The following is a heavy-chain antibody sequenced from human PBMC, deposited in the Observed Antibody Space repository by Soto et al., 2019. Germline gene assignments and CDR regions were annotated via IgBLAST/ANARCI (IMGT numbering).Heavy chain of an antibody. J-gene: IGHJ4*02. CDR1: GGSVSSGGYY. Sequence: QVRLQESGPGLVKPSETLSLTCSVSGGSVSSGGYYWGWIRQPPGKGLEWIGHIHYIGSTKYSPANPSRGSRVTISADTSKNQFSLNLTSVTTADTAVYYCARQSRRLYCSGDGCAGDVKMGFDYWGQGTLVTVSS. CDR2: IHYIGST. D-gene: IGHD2-15*01. CDR3: ARQSRRLYCSGDGCAGDVKMGFDY. V-gene: IGHV4-61*08.